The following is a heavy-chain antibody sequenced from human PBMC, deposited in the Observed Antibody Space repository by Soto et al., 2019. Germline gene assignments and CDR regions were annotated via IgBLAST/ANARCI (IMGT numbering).Heavy chain of an antibody. CDR3: ARVISSSSSLGLRYYYYGMDV. V-gene: IGHV4-39*01. CDR1: GGSISSSSYY. D-gene: IGHD6-6*01. J-gene: IGHJ6*02. Sequence: PPETLSLTWTVSGGSISSSSYYWGWIRQPPGKGLEWIGGIYYSGRTYYNPSLNSRVTISVATSKSQFSLQLFSVTSADTAVYYCARVISSSSSLGLRYYYYGMDVWGQGTTVTVSS. CDR2: IYYSGRT.